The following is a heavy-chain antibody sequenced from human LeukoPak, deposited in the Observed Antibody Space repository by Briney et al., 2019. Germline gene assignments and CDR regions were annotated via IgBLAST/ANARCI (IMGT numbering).Heavy chain of an antibody. J-gene: IGHJ4*02. D-gene: IGHD1-1*01. V-gene: IGHV3-23*01. Sequence: GGALRVSFPASVFTLRNYAMSGVREARARGREGVARVRGNGDTFYADSVKGRNTLSSDDSRNTVYLQLNKLRVEDTAEYYCAKAGWVSNADAVLWGQGTVVTVSS. CDR1: VFTLRNYA. CDR3: AKAGWVSNADAVL. CDR2: VRGNGDT.